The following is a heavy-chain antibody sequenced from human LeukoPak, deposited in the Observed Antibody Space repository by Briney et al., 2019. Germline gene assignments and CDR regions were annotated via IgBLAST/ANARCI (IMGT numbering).Heavy chain of an antibody. CDR1: GGSFSGYF. J-gene: IGHJ4*02. V-gene: IGHV4-34*01. CDR3: ARGQFQRDY. Sequence: SETLSLTCAVYGGSFSGYFWSWISQPPGKGLEWIGEVNHSGRTNYNPSLKSRVTISVDTSKNQFSLNLRSVTAADTAVYYCARGQFQRDYWGQGTLVTVSS. CDR2: VNHSGRT.